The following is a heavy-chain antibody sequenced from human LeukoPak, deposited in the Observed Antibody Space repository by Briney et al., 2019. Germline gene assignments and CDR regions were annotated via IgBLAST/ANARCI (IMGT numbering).Heavy chain of an antibody. J-gene: IGHJ3*02. CDR3: AGGGVGAMAAFDI. Sequence: ASVKVSCKAPGYTFTSYYMHWVRQAPGQGLEWMGIINPSGGSTSYAQKFQGRVTMTRDTSTSTVYMELSSLRSEDTAVYYCAGGGVGAMAAFDIWGQGTMVTVSS. CDR1: GYTFTSYY. D-gene: IGHD1-26*01. V-gene: IGHV1-46*01. CDR2: INPSGGST.